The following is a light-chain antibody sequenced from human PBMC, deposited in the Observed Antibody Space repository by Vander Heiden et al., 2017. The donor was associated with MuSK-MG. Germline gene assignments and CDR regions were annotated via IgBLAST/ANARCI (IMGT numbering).Light chain of an antibody. Sequence: DILMTHSPSTLSASVGDRVTITCRASQSISSWLAWYQQKPGKAPKLLIYKASSLESGVPSRFSGSGSGTEFTLTISSLQPDDFATYYCQQYNSYSRTFGQGTKLEIK. CDR2: KAS. CDR3: QQYNSYSRT. J-gene: IGKJ2*01. CDR1: QSISSW. V-gene: IGKV1-5*03.